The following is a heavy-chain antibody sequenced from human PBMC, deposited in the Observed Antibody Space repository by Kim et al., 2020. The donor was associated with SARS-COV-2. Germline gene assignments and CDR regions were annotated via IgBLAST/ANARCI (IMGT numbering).Heavy chain of an antibody. V-gene: IGHV3-15*01. J-gene: IGHJ1*01. CDR3: TTEKFLWVRGYFQH. Sequence: GGSLRLSCAASGFTFSNAWMSWVRQAPGKGLEWVGRIKSKTDGGTTDYAAPVKGRFTISRDDSKNTLYLQMNSLKTEDTAVYYCTTEKFLWVRGYFQHWGQGTLVTVSS. CDR2: IKSKTDGGTT. CDR1: GFTFSNAW. D-gene: IGHD5-12*01.